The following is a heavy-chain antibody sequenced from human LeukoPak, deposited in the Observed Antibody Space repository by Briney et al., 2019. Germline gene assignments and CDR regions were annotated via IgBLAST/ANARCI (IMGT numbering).Heavy chain of an antibody. J-gene: IGHJ4*02. D-gene: IGHD2-15*01. CDR3: ARDASPTTVRSY. V-gene: IGHV3-74*01. Sequence: GGSLRLSCVGSGFTFSSYWMRWVRQAPGKGLVWVARINPVGTSTIYADSVKGRFTISRDNVKNTLYLQMSSLRAEDTAVYYCARDASPTTVRSYWGQGTLVAVSP. CDR1: GFTFSSYW. CDR2: INPVGTST.